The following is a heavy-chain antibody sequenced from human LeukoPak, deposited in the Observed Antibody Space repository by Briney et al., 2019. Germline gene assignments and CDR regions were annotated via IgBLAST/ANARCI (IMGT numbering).Heavy chain of an antibody. CDR2: IYSGGST. CDR3: ARGPDSDFDY. J-gene: IGHJ4*02. V-gene: IGHV3-53*01. Sequence: GGSLRLSCAASGFTFSSYSMSWVRQAPGKGLEWVSVIYSGGSTYYADSVKGRFTISRDNSKNTLYLQMNSLRAEDTAVYYCARGPDSDFDYWGQGTLVTVSS. CDR1: GFTFSSYS. D-gene: IGHD3-22*01.